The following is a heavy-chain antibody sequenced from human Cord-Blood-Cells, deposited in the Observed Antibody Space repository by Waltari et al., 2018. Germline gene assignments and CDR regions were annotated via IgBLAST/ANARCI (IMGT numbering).Heavy chain of an antibody. CDR2: IIPSLGAI. J-gene: IGHJ3*02. V-gene: IGHV1-69*19. CDR1: GGTFSSYA. D-gene: IGHD6-6*01. CDR3: SGDSGIAARRRYAFDS. Sequence: QVQLVQSGAEVKKPGSSVKVSCKASGGTFSSYAISWVRQAPGQGLEWMGVIIPSLGAISYAQKMQGRVRTTTDESTSTAYMERSSLGSEDTAVYYSSGDSGIAARRRYAFDSRGQRTMVTVAS.